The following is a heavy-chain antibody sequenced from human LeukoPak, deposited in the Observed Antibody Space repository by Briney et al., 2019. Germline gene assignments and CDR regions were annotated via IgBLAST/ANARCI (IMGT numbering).Heavy chain of an antibody. CDR2: ISAYNGNT. Sequence: ASVKVSCKASGYTFTSYGISWVRQAPGQGLEWMGWISAYNGNTNYAQKLQGRVTMTTDTFTSTAYMELRSLRSDDTAVYYCASSDSVFQALDPWGQGTLVTVSS. CDR1: GYTFTSYG. V-gene: IGHV1-18*01. D-gene: IGHD2-21*01. CDR3: ASSDSVFQALDP. J-gene: IGHJ5*02.